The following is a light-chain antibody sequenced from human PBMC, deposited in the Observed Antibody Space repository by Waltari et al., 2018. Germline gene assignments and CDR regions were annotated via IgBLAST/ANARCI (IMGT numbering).Light chain of an antibody. J-gene: IGKJ1*01. CDR3: QQYDTFPWT. V-gene: IGKV1-5*03. CDR2: KAF. Sequence: DIQMTQSPSTLSTSVGDRVTITCRASQSISPWLAWYQQKPGTAPKLLIYKAFTLQSGVPSRFSGSGSGTEFTLTISSLQPDDFATYYCQQYDTFPWTFGQGTKVEIK. CDR1: QSISPW.